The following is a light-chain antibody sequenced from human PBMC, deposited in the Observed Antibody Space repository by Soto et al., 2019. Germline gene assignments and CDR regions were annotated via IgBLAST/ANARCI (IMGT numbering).Light chain of an antibody. CDR3: LLSYNGPYV. CDR1: TGAVTNGHY. V-gene: IGLV7-46*01. Sequence: QTVVTQEPSLTVSPGGTVTLTCGSSTGAVTNGHYPYWFQQNPGQAPRTLIYDTTNRHSWTPARFSGSLLGGKAALTLSGAQPEDEAEYYCLLSYNGPYVFGTGTKLTVL. J-gene: IGLJ1*01. CDR2: DTT.